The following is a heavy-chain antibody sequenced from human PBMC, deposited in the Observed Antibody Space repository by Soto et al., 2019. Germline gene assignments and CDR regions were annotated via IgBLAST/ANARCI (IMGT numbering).Heavy chain of an antibody. D-gene: IGHD3-10*01. CDR1: GFSLNSTGVG. CDR2: ISWNNNK. V-gene: IGHV2-5*01. Sequence: QITLKESGPTLVKPTQTLTLTCTFSGFSLNSTGVGVGWIRQPPGKALEWLALISWNNNKLYSPSLRTRLSITKDTSKNQVVLTVTNMDPEDKGTYYCAHRRLVRGSNWFDPWGQGTLVIVSS. CDR3: AHRRLVRGSNWFDP. J-gene: IGHJ5*02.